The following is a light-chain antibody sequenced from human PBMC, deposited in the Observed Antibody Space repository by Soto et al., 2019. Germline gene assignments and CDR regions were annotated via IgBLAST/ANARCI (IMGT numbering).Light chain of an antibody. V-gene: IGLV4-69*01. CDR1: SGHSSYA. CDR3: QTWGTGIRV. CDR2: LNSDGSH. J-gene: IGLJ3*02. Sequence: QLVLTQSPSASASLGASVKLTCTLSSGHSSYAIAWYRQRPEKGPRYLMKLNSDGSHTKGDGIPDRFSGSSSGAERYLTISSLQSEDEADYYCQTWGTGIRVFGGGTKLTVL.